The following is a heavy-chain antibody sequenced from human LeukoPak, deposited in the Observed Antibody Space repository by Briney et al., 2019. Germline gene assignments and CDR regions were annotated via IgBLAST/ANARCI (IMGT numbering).Heavy chain of an antibody. CDR1: GFTFSSYA. D-gene: IGHD3-3*01. CDR2: ISGSGGST. V-gene: IGHV3-23*01. J-gene: IGHJ4*02. CDR3: ARARGGIFGVVILDY. Sequence: GGSLRLSCAASGFTFSSYAMSWVRQAPGKGLEWVSAISGSGGSTYYADSVKGRFTISRDNAKNSLYLQMNSLRAEDTAVYYCARARGGIFGVVILDYWGQGTLVTVSS.